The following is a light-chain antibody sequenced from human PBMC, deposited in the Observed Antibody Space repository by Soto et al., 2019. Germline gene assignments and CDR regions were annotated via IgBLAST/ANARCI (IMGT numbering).Light chain of an antibody. J-gene: IGKJ2*01. V-gene: IGKV3-20*01. CDR3: QQYGSLPRT. CDR2: GAS. CDR1: QSLSTY. Sequence: EIVLTQSPGTLSLSPGERAALSCRASQSLSTYLAWYQQKPGQAPRLLIYGASSRATGIPDRFSGSGSGTDFTLTISRLEPEDFAVYYCQQYGSLPRTFGQGTKLEIK.